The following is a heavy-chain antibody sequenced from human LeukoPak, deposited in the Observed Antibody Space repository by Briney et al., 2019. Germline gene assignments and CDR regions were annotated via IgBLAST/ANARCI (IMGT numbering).Heavy chain of an antibody. Sequence: PSETLSLTCTVSGGSISGSSYYWAWIRQPPGKGLEWIGSGFYSGSAYYNPSLKSRLTISVDTSKNQFSLDLSSVTAADTAVYYCARLRGAMTPVTSDFDYWGRGTLVTVSS. V-gene: IGHV4-39*01. CDR3: ARLRGAMTPVTSDFDY. J-gene: IGHJ4*02. D-gene: IGHD4-17*01. CDR2: GFYSGSA. CDR1: GGSISGSSYY.